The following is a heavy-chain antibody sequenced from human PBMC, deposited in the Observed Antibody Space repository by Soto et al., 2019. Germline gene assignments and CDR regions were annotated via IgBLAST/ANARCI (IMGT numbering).Heavy chain of an antibody. CDR1: GFTFSSYG. CDR3: ARADERLNGMDV. V-gene: IGHV3-33*01. CDR2: IWYDGSNK. Sequence: GGSLRLSCAASGFTFSSYGMHWVRQAPGNGLEWVAVIWYDGSNKYYADSVKGRFTISRDNSKNTLYLQMNSLRAEDTAVYYCARADERLNGMDVWGQGTTVTVSS. J-gene: IGHJ6*02.